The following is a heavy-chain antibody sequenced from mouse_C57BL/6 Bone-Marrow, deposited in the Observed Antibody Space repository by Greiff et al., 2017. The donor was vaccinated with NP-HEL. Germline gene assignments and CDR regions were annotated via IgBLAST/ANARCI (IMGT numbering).Heavy chain of an antibody. V-gene: IGHV1-19*01. Sequence: VQLQQSGPVLVKPGASVKMSCKASGYTFTDYYMNWVKQSHGKSLEWIGVINPYNGGTSYNQKFKGKATLTVDKSSSTAYMELNSLTSEDSAVYYCARSNTLYCYGISVYYAMDYWGQGTSVTVSS. D-gene: IGHD1-1*01. CDR2: INPYNGGT. CDR1: GYTFTDYY. CDR3: ARSNTLYCYGISVYYAMDY. J-gene: IGHJ4*01.